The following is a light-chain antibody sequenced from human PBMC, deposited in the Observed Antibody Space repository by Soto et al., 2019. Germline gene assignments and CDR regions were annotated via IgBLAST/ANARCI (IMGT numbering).Light chain of an antibody. CDR2: GAS. V-gene: IGKV3-20*01. J-gene: IGKJ1*01. Sequence: EIVLTQSPGTLSLSPGERATLSCRGSQSVSSSYLAWYQQKPGQAPRLFIYGASSRATGIPDRFSGSGSGTAFTLTISRLEPEDFAVYYCQQYGTSPRTFGQGTKVEIK. CDR1: QSVSSSY. CDR3: QQYGTSPRT.